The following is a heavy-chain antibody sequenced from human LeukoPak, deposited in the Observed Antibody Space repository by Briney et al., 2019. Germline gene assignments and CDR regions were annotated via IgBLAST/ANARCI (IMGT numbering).Heavy chain of an antibody. CDR2: IYYSGST. CDR1: GGSISSSNYY. J-gene: IGHJ1*01. CDR3: ARLIVGATVYFQH. D-gene: IGHD1-26*01. Sequence: ASETLSLTCTVSGGSISSSNYYWGWIRQPPGKGLEWIGSIYYSGSTYYNPSLKSRVTISVDTSKKQFSLRLNSVTAADTAVYYCARLIVGATVYFQHWGQGTLVTVSS. V-gene: IGHV4-39*01.